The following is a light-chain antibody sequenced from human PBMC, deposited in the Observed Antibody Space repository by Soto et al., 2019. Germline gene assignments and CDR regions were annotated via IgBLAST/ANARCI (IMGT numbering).Light chain of an antibody. Sequence: ESVLTQSPATLSLSPGERATLSCRASQSVSSYLAWYQQKPGQAPRLLIYDASSRATGIPARFSGSGSGTDFTLTISSLEPEDFAVYYCQQRSNWAYTFGQGTQLEIK. CDR1: QSVSSY. J-gene: IGKJ2*01. CDR3: QQRSNWAYT. V-gene: IGKV3-11*01. CDR2: DAS.